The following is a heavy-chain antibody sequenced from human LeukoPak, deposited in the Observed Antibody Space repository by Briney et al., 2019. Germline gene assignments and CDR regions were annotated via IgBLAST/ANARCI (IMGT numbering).Heavy chain of an antibody. CDR3: VSPPYYFDSGNYYGGY. CDR1: GFIFSSYE. J-gene: IGHJ4*02. V-gene: IGHV3-48*03. Sequence: GGSLRLSCVASGFIFSSYEINWVRQAPGKGLEWVSYISSNGYTKNYADSVKGRFTVSRDNAKNSLYLQMNSLRAEDTAIYYCVSPPYYFDSGNYYGGYWGKGTLVTVSS. D-gene: IGHD3-22*01. CDR2: ISSNGYTK.